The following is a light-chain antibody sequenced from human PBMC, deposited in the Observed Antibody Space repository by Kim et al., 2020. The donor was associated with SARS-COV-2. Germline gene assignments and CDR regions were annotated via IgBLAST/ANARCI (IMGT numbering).Light chain of an antibody. V-gene: IGKV3-20*01. CDR3: QQYGSSPLYT. J-gene: IGKJ2*01. CDR1: QSVSSNY. Sequence: SPGESATLSCRAGQSVSSNYLAWYQQKPGQAPRLLIYGASSRATGIPDRFSGSGSGTDFTLTISRLEPEDFAVYYCQQYGSSPLYTFGQGTKLEI. CDR2: GAS.